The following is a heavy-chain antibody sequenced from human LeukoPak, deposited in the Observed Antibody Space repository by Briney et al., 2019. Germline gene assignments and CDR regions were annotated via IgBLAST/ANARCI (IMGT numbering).Heavy chain of an antibody. CDR3: AKQMVRGVPKPDY. CDR1: GFTFSSYS. CDR2: ISSSSSYI. V-gene: IGHV3-21*04. D-gene: IGHD3-10*01. Sequence: GGSLRLSCAASGFTFSSYSMNWVRQAPGKGLEWVSSISSSSSYIYYADSVKGRFTISRDNSKNTLYLQMNSLRAEDTAVYYCAKQMVRGVPKPDYWGQGTLVTVSS. J-gene: IGHJ4*02.